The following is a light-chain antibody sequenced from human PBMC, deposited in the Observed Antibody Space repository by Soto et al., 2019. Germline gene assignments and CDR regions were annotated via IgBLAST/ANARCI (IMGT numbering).Light chain of an antibody. CDR2: DAS. J-gene: IGKJ1*01. CDR3: QQSYSSPPT. Sequence: DIQMTQSPSSLSASVGDRVTITCRASESISTWLAWYQQKPGRAPKLLIYDASNLESGVPSKFSGRRSGPDFTLTISSLQPEDFATYYCQQSYSSPPTFGQGTKVDIK. V-gene: IGKV1-39*01. CDR1: ESISTW.